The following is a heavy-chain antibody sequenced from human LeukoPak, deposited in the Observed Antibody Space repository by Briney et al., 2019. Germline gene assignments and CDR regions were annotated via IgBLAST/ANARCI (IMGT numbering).Heavy chain of an antibody. CDR2: INPNSGGT. J-gene: IGHJ5*02. CDR3: AREGIAVADTNWFDP. CDR1: GYTFTGYY. Sequence: APVKVSCKASGYTFTGYYMYWVRQAPGQGLEWMGWINPNSGGTNYAQKFQGRVTMTRDTSISTAYMELSWLRSDDTAVYYCAREGIAVADTNWFDPWGQGTLVTVSS. D-gene: IGHD6-19*01. V-gene: IGHV1-2*02.